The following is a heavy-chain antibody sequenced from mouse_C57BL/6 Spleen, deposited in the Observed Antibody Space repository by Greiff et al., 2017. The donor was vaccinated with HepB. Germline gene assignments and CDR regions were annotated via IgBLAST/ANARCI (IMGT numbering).Heavy chain of an antibody. Sequence: DVHLVESGGGLVKPGGSLKLSCAASGFTFSSYAMSWVRQTPEKRLEWVATISDGGSYTYYPDNVKGRFTISRDNAKNNLYLQMSHLKSEDTAMYYCAREGFITTVVATHWYFDVWGTGTTVTVSS. D-gene: IGHD1-1*01. CDR1: GFTFSSYA. J-gene: IGHJ1*03. CDR3: AREGFITTVVATHWYFDV. V-gene: IGHV5-4*01. CDR2: ISDGGSYT.